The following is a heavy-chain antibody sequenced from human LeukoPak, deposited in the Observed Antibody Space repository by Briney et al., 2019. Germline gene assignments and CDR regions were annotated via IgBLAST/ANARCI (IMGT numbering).Heavy chain of an antibody. CDR3: ARAGYSSIWYGNYFDY. Sequence: GGSLRLSCAASGFSFSGYAMHWVRQAPGKGLEWVAVISYDGNNKYYADSVKGRFTISRDNSKNTLYLQLNSLRAEDTAVYYCARAGYSSIWYGNYFDYWGLGTQVTVSS. D-gene: IGHD6-13*01. J-gene: IGHJ4*02. CDR1: GFSFSGYA. V-gene: IGHV3-30-3*01. CDR2: ISYDGNNK.